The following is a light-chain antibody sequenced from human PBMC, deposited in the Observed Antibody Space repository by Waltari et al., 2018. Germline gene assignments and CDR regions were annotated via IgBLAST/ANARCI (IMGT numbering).Light chain of an antibody. CDR2: EVS. Sequence: DVQMTQSPSSLSAAIADRVTITCRASQNIRTRLIWYQQKPGRAPIVLIYEVSNLQSGVPSRFSGTGSGTDFTLTISSPQPEDSATYYCQQSSHIPYTFGQRTKLEIK. CDR3: QQSSHIPYT. V-gene: IGKV1-39*01. J-gene: IGKJ2*01. CDR1: QNIRTR.